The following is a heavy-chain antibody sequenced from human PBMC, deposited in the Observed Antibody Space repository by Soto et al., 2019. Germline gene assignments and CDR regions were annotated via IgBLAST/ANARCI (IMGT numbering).Heavy chain of an antibody. V-gene: IGHV3-7*05. Sequence: GGSLRLSCAASGFTFSSYWMSWVRQAPGKGLEWVANIKQDGSEKYYIDSVKGRFTVSRDNAENSLYLQMNSLRAEDTAVYYCARDYVEGNYYYGMDVWGQGTTVTVSS. D-gene: IGHD2-21*01. CDR3: ARDYVEGNYYYGMDV. CDR2: IKQDGSEK. J-gene: IGHJ6*02. CDR1: GFTFSSYW.